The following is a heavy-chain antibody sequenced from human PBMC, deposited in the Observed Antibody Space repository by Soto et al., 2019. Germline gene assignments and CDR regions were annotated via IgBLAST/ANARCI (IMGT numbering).Heavy chain of an antibody. CDR2: IKSKTDGGTT. V-gene: IGHV3-15*01. CDR3: TTPYSSGWYLRGGFDP. D-gene: IGHD6-19*01. Sequence: PGGSLRLSCAASGFTFSNAWMSWVRQAPGKGLEWVGRIKSKTDGGTTDYAAPVKGRFTISRDDSKNTLYLQMNSLKTEDTAVYYCTTPYSSGWYLRGGFDPWGQGTLVTVSS. CDR1: GFTFSNAW. J-gene: IGHJ5*02.